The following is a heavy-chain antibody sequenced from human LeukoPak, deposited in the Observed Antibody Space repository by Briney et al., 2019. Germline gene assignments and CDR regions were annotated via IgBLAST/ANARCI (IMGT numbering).Heavy chain of an antibody. D-gene: IGHD5-12*01. CDR2: LFPGDSDT. J-gene: IGHJ4*02. CDR1: GYSFTSYW. Sequence: GESLKISCKGSGYSFTSYWIGWARQMPGNGLEWKGILFPGDSDTRYSPSFQGQVTISADKSISTAYLQWSSLKASDTAMYYCARHHSGYDYFDYWGQGTLVTVSS. CDR3: ARHHSGYDYFDY. V-gene: IGHV5-51*01.